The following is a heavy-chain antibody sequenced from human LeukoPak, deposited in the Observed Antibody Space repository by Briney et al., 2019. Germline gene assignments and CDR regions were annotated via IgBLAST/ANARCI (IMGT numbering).Heavy chain of an antibody. V-gene: IGHV3-48*01. CDR3: AKIRAPSGWFNSDY. J-gene: IGHJ4*02. CDR1: GFTFNAFG. Sequence: GGSLRLSCAASGFTFNAFGMHWVRQAPGKGLEWVSYIGTTSGAIYYADSVKGRFTISRDNSKNTLYLQMNSLRLEDTAAYYCAKIRAPSGWFNSDYWGQGTLVTVSS. D-gene: IGHD6-19*01. CDR2: IGTTSGAI.